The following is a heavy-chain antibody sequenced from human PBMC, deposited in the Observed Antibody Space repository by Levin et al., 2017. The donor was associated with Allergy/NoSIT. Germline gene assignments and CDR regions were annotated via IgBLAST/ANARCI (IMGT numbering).Heavy chain of an antibody. CDR2: INPNSGGT. CDR3: ARGGLRGIAVAGTHPPRDY. J-gene: IGHJ4*02. V-gene: IGHV1-2*02. CDR1: GYTFTGYY. Sequence: ASVKVSCKASGYTFTGYYMHWVRQAPGQGLEWMGWINPNSGGTNYAQKFQGRVTMTRDTSISTAYMELSRLRSDDTAVYYCARGGLRGIAVAGTHPPRDYWGQGTLVTVSS. D-gene: IGHD6-19*01.